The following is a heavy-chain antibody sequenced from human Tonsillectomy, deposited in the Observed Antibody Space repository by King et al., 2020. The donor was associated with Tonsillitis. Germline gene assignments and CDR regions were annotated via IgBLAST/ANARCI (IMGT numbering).Heavy chain of an antibody. CDR3: ARDTVIDAFDI. J-gene: IGHJ3*02. D-gene: IGHD4-17*01. Sequence: VQLVESGAEVKKPGASVKVSCKASGYIFTSYYMHWVRQAPGQGLEWMGIINPSGGSTSYAQKFQGRVTMTRDTSTSTVYMELSSLRSEDTAVYYCARDTVIDAFDIWGQGTMVTVSS. CDR2: INPSGGST. CDR1: GYIFTSYY. V-gene: IGHV1-46*01.